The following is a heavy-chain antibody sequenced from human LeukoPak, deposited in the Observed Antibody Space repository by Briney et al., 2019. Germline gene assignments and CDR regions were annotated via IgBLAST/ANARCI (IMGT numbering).Heavy chain of an antibody. CDR3: ARRDVTVTTFYYYYYMDV. CDR1: GFTFSSYW. V-gene: IGHV3-7*01. D-gene: IGHD4-17*01. CDR2: IKQDGSEK. J-gene: IGHJ6*03. Sequence: GGSLRLSCAASGFTFSSYWMSWVRQAPGKGLEGVANIKQDGSEKYYVDSVKGRFTISRDNAKNSLYLQMNSLRAEDTAVYYCARRDVTVTTFYYYYYMDVWGKGTTVTVSS.